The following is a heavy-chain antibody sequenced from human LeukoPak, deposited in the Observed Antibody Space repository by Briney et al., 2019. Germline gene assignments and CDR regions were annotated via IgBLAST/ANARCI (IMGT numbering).Heavy chain of an antibody. CDR2: INPNSGGT. Sequence: ASVKVSCKATGYTFTGYYMHWVRQAPGQGLEWMGWINPNSGGTNYAQKFQGRVTMTRDTSISTAYMELSRLRSDDTAVYYCARGRDYGSYFDYWGQGTLVTVPS. V-gene: IGHV1-2*02. CDR1: GYTFTGYY. CDR3: ARGRDYGSYFDY. J-gene: IGHJ4*02. D-gene: IGHD1-26*01.